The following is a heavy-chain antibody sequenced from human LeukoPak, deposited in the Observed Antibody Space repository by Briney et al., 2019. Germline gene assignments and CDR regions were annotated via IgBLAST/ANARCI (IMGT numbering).Heavy chain of an antibody. Sequence: SEALSLTCTVSGGSISSSSYYWGWVRQPPGKGLAWIGNIFYSGSTYYNPSLKSRVTISVDTSRSQFSLKLNSVTAADTAVYYCARLWFGAYYFDYWGQGTLVTVSS. CDR2: IFYSGST. V-gene: IGHV4-39*01. CDR3: ARLWFGAYYFDY. D-gene: IGHD3-10*01. J-gene: IGHJ4*02. CDR1: GGSISSSSYY.